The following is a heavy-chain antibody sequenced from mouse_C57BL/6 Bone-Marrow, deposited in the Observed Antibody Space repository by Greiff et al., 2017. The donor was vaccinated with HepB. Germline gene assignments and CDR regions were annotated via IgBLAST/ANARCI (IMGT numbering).Heavy chain of an antibody. CDR3: AREDYYGSPY. J-gene: IGHJ3*01. D-gene: IGHD1-1*01. CDR2: IDPNSGGT. V-gene: IGHV1-72*01. CDR1: GYTFTSYW. Sequence: QVQLQQPGAELVKPGASAKLSCKASGYTFTSYWMHWVKQRPGRGLEWIGRIDPNSGGTKYNEKFKSKATLTVDKPSSTAYMQLSSLTSEDSAVYYCAREDYYGSPYWGQGTLVTVSA.